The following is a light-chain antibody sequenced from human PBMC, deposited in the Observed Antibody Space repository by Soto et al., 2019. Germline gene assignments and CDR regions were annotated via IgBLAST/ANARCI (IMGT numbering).Light chain of an antibody. CDR2: GAS. CDR3: QQYNPYSPYFPLT. V-gene: IGKV3-15*01. CDR1: QSVSNN. Sequence: EIVLTQSPGTLSLSPGERATLSCRTSQSVSNNLAWYQQKPGQAPRLLIYGASTRATGIPARFSGSGSGTEFTLTISSLQPEDFATYYCQQYNPYSPYFPLTFGGGTKVDIK. J-gene: IGKJ4*01.